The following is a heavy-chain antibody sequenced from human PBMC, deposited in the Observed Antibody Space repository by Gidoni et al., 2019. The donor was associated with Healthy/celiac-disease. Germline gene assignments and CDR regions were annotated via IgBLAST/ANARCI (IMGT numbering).Heavy chain of an antibody. CDR1: GGSISSYY. Sequence: QVQLQESGPGLVKPSETLSLTCTVSGGSISSYYWSWIRQPPGKGLEWIGYIYYSGSTNYNPSLKSRVTISVDTSKNQFSLKLSSVTAADTAVYYCARGLGYYYDSSGYYMDYWGQGTLVTVSS. V-gene: IGHV4-59*01. J-gene: IGHJ4*02. D-gene: IGHD3-22*01. CDR2: IYYSGST. CDR3: ARGLGYYYDSSGYYMDY.